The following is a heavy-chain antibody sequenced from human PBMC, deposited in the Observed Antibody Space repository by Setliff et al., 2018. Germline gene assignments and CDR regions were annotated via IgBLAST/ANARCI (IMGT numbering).Heavy chain of an antibody. CDR1: GGSISGGGYY. CDR2: IYYSGST. CDR3: ARSGYYSIDAFDI. J-gene: IGHJ3*02. V-gene: IGHV4-31*03. D-gene: IGHD3-22*01. Sequence: SETLSLTCTVSGGSISGGGYYWSWIRQHPRKGLERIGYIYYSGSTNYTPSLKSRVTLSVDTSRNHFSLKLNSVTAADTAVYYCARSGYYSIDAFDIWGQGTMVTVSS.